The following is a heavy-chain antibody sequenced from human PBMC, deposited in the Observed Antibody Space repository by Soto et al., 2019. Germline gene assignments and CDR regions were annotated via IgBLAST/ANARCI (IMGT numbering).Heavy chain of an antibody. CDR3: ARVERGTATTVVDACDI. J-gene: IGHJ3*02. V-gene: IGHV4-34*01. CDR2: LSHSGGT. Sequence: QVQLQQWGAGLLKPSETLSLTCAVYGGSVNSGNYYWSWIRQPPGKGLGWIGELSHSGGTHFNPSLKSRVNISVDTSKNQFSLKMSSVTAADTALYYCARVERGTATTVVDACDIWGPGTLVTVSS. D-gene: IGHD1-1*01. CDR1: GGSVNSGNYY.